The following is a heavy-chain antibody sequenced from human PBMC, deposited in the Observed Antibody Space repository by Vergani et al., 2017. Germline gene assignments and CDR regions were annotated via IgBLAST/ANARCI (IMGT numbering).Heavy chain of an antibody. CDR2: IKQDGSEK. CDR3: ARPLTV. CDR1: GGSISSGGYY. J-gene: IGHJ6*02. V-gene: IGHV3-7*01. Sequence: VQLQESGPGLVKPSQTLSLTCTVSGGSISSGGYYWSWIRQHPGKGLEWVANIKQDGSEKYYVDSVKGRFTISRDNAKNSLYLQMNSLRAEDTAVYYCARPLTVWGQGP.